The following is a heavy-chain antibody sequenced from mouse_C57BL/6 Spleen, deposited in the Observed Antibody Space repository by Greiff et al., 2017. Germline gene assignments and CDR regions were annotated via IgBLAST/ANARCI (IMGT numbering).Heavy chain of an antibody. Sequence: VQLQQSGAELVKPGASVKLSCKASGYTFTSYWMHWVKQSPGQGLEWIGMIHPNSGSTNYNEKFKSKATLTVDKSSSTAYMQLSSLTSEDSAVYYGARDIYSYYFDYWGQGTTLTVSS. V-gene: IGHV1-64*01. D-gene: IGHD2-3*01. CDR2: IHPNSGST. J-gene: IGHJ2*01. CDR1: GYTFTSYW. CDR3: ARDIYSYYFDY.